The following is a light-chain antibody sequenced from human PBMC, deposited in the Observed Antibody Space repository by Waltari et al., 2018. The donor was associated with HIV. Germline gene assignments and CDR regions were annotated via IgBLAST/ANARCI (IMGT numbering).Light chain of an antibody. CDR2: GAS. J-gene: IGKJ1*01. Sequence: EIVLTQSPGTLSLSPGERATLSCRASQSVSRRYLGWYQQKPGQAPRLLIYGASSRATGIPDSFSGSGSGTDFTLTISRLGPEDCAVYYCQQYGTSPPWTFGQGTKVEIK. CDR3: QQYGTSPPWT. V-gene: IGKV3-20*01. CDR1: QSVSRRY.